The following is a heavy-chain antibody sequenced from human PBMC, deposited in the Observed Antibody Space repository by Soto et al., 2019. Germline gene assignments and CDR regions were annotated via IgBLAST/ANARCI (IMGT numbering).Heavy chain of an antibody. D-gene: IGHD5-18*01. CDR2: INPSGGST. J-gene: IGHJ6*02. CDR1: GYTFTSYY. V-gene: IGHV1-46*01. Sequence: GASVKVSSKASGYTFTSYYMHWVRQAPGQGLEWMGIINPSGGSTSYAQKFQGRVTMTRETSTSTVYMELSSLRSEHTAVYYCARSGTAMVIHSGMDVWGQGTTVTVSS. CDR3: ARSGTAMVIHSGMDV.